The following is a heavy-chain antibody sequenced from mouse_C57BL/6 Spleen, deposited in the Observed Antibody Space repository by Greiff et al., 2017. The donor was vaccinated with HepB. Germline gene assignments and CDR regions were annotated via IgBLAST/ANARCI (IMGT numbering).Heavy chain of an antibody. CDR1: GFTFSSYT. CDR2: ISGGGGNT. Sequence: EVNVVESGGGLVKPGGSLKLSCAASGFTFSSYTMSWVRQTPEKRLEWVATISGGGGNTYYPDSVKGRFTISRDNAKNTLYLQMSSLRSEDTALYYCARHNWDEGWFADWGKGTLVTVSA. J-gene: IGHJ3*01. V-gene: IGHV5-9*01. D-gene: IGHD4-1*01. CDR3: ARHNWDEGWFAD.